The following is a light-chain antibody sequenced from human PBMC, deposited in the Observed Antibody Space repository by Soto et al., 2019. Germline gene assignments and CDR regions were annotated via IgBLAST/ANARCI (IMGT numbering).Light chain of an antibody. Sequence: EIVMTQSPATLSVSPGEGATLSCRASQSVSSKLAWYQQKPGQAPRLLIYGASSRATGIPDRFSGSGSGTDFTLTISSLEPEDFAVYYCQQRNEWPLTFGQGTRLEIK. CDR3: QQRNEWPLT. J-gene: IGKJ5*01. CDR2: GAS. CDR1: QSVSSK. V-gene: IGKV3D-15*01.